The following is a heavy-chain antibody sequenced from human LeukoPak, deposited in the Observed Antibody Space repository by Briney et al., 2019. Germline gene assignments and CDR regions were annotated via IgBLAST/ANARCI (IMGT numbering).Heavy chain of an antibody. V-gene: IGHV4-59*08. J-gene: IGHJ3*02. Sequence: SETLSLTCTVSGGSISRYYWSWIRQPPGKGLEWIGYIYYSGSTNYNPSLKSRVTISVDTSKNQFSLKLSSVTAADTAVYYCANPGLLTPVTSRGGGDAFDIRGQGTMVTVSS. CDR2: IYYSGST. D-gene: IGHD4-17*01. CDR1: GGSISRYY. CDR3: ANPGLLTPVTSRGGGDAFDI.